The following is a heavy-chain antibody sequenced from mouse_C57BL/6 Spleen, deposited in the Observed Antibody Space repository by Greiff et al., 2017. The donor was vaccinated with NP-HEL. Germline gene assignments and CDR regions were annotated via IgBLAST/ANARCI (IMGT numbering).Heavy chain of an antibody. J-gene: IGHJ4*01. Sequence: VQLQQSVAELVRPGASVKLSCTASGFTIKNTYMHWVKQRPEQGLEWIGRIDPANGNTKYAPKFQGKATITADTSSNTAYLQLSSLTSEDTAIYYYARDYYGSSHYYAMDYWGQGTSVTVSS. CDR1: GFTIKNTY. D-gene: IGHD1-1*01. V-gene: IGHV14-3*01. CDR2: IDPANGNT. CDR3: ARDYYGSSHYYAMDY.